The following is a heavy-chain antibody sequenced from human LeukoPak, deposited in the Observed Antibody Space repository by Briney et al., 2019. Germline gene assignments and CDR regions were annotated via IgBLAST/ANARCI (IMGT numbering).Heavy chain of an antibody. CDR1: GYSFTSHY. J-gene: IGHJ5*02. D-gene: IGHD3-16*02. V-gene: IGHV1-46*01. CDR2: INPSGSST. Sequence: GASVKVSCKASGYSFTSHYMHWVRQAPGQGLEWMGLINPSGSSTLNAQKFQGRVTMTRDMSTTTDYMELSSLRSEDTAVYYCARDNSVGDIAWWFDPWGQGTLVTVSS. CDR3: ARDNSVGDIAWWFDP.